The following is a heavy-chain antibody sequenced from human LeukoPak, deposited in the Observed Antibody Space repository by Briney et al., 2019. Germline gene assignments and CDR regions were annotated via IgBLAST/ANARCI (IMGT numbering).Heavy chain of an antibody. CDR2: IYYSGST. CDR3: ARDNGWGSFFDY. D-gene: IGHD2-21*01. Sequence: SETLSLTCTVSGGSISSHYWSWIRQPPGKGLEWIGYIYYSGSTNYNPSLKSRVTISVDTSKNQFSLKLSSVTAADTAVYYCARDNGWGSFFDYWGQGTLVTASS. J-gene: IGHJ4*02. CDR1: GGSISSHY. V-gene: IGHV4-59*11.